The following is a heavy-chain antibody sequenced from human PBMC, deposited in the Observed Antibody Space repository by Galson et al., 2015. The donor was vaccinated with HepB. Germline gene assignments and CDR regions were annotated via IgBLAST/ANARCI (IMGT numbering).Heavy chain of an antibody. CDR3: TTEESSGSGKYGS. CDR1: GSTFSNAW. Sequence: SLRLSCAASGSTFSNAWMSWVRQAPGKGLEWVGGTTENAAPVKGRFTISRDDSKNTLYLQMNSLKIEDTAVYYCTTEESSGSGKYGSWGQGTLVTVSS. CDR2: GTT. D-gene: IGHD3-10*01. J-gene: IGHJ5*02. V-gene: IGHV3-15*01.